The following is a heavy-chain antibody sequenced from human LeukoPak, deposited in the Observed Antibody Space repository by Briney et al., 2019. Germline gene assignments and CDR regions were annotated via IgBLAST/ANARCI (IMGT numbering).Heavy chain of an antibody. J-gene: IGHJ4*02. CDR3: ARKSASGNYPLDY. D-gene: IGHD3-10*01. CDR2: ISYDGSNE. Sequence: GGSLRLSCAASGFTFSSYVMHWVRQAPGKGLEWVAIISYDGSNEYYADSVKGRFTISRDNAKNTVFLQMSSLRAEDTALYYCARKSASGNYPLDYWGQGTLVTVSS. CDR1: GFTFSSYV. V-gene: IGHV3-30*04.